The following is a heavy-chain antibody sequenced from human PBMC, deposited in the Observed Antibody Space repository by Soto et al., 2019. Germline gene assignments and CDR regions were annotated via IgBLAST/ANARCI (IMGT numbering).Heavy chain of an antibody. CDR2: TRNKANSYTT. CDR3: VRTSHYGSGSWNFDS. D-gene: IGHD3-10*01. CDR1: GFTLSDNY. J-gene: IGHJ4*02. Sequence: EVQLVESGGGLVQPGRSLRLSCAGSGFTLSDNYMDWVRQAPGKGLEWVGRTRNKANSYTTEYAASVKGRFTVSSDASLNSVYLQMNSLKTEDTAVYYCVRTSHYGSGSWNFDSWGQGTLVTVSS. V-gene: IGHV3-72*01.